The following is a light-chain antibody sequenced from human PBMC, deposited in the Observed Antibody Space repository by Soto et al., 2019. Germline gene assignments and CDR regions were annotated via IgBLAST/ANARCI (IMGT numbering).Light chain of an antibody. Sequence: QSLVAQPASLSGAPGQSITISCTGNSRDVGGNKYVSWYQQYPGKAPKLMICDVSNRPSGVSNRFSGSKSGNTASLTISGLQAEDEADYYCSAFTGTSYVFGTGTKVTVL. CDR2: DVS. V-gene: IGLV2-14*03. CDR3: SAFTGTSYV. J-gene: IGLJ1*01. CDR1: SRDVGGNKY.